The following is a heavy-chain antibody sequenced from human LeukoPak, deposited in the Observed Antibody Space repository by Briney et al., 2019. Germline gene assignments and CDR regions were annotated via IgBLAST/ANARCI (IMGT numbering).Heavy chain of an antibody. V-gene: IGHV1-46*01. J-gene: IGHJ4*02. D-gene: IGHD3-16*01. CDR2: INPSDGST. CDR1: GYMFTRHY. Sequence: GASVKVSCKATGYMFTRHYVHWVRQAPGHGLEWMGIINPSDGSTNYAQKFQGRVTMTTDRSTSTVYMELSSLRSEDTAVYYCAREGGGLGYFDSWGQGTLVTVSS. CDR3: AREGGGLGYFDS.